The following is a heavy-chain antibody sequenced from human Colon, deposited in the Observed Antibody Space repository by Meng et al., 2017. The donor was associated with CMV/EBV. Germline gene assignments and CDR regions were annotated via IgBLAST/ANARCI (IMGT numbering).Heavy chain of an antibody. CDR2: IYNSGST. CDR1: GDSFSSSSYY. Sequence: SETLSLTCTVSGDSFSSSSYYWGWFRQPPGKGLEWIGYIYNSGSTYYNPSLKSRLTISLDTSKNQLSLELTSVTAADTAMYYCARDPYNFWSGAPFWGQGTLVTVSS. CDR3: ARDPYNFWSGAPF. V-gene: IGHV4-39*07. D-gene: IGHD3-3*01. J-gene: IGHJ4*02.